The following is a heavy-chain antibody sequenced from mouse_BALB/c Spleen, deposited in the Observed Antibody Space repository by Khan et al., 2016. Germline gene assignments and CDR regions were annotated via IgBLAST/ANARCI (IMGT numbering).Heavy chain of an antibody. V-gene: IGHV1-54*01. CDR2: INPGSGGT. J-gene: IGHJ3*01. CDR1: GYAFTNYL. D-gene: IGHD1-1*01. Sequence: QVQLQQSGAELVRPGTSVKVSCKASGYAFTNYLIEWVKQRPGQGLEWIGVINPGSGGTNYNEKFKGKATLTADKSSSTAYMQLSSLTSDDSAVYCCARADYYGSSGAYWGQGTLVTVSA. CDR3: ARADYYGSSGAY.